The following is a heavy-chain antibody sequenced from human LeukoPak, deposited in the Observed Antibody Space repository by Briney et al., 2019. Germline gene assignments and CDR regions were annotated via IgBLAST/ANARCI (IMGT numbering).Heavy chain of an antibody. CDR3: AITTVTPVPN. D-gene: IGHD4-17*01. CDR2: ISRSSSYI. J-gene: IGHJ4*02. V-gene: IGHV3-21*01. CDR1: GFTFSSYS. Sequence: GVSLRLSCAASGFTFSSYSMKWVRQAPGKGLEWVSSISRSSSYIYYADSVEGRFTISRDNAKNSLYLNMHRLRAEHTAVYYCAITTVTPVPNWGQGTLVTVSS.